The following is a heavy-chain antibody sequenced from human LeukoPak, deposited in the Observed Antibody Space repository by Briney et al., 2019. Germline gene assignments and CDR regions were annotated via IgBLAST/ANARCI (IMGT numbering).Heavy chain of an antibody. CDR2: INMDGSEK. CDR3: ARDKVTY. V-gene: IGHV3-7*01. Sequence: GGSPRLSCAAPVFTFSNYWMSWVRQVLGKGLEWVAHINMDGSEKYYVDSVKGRFIISRENGKISLYLLMNSVKVEDTDVYYWARDKVTYWGPGTLVTASS. J-gene: IGHJ4*01. CDR1: VFTFSNYW.